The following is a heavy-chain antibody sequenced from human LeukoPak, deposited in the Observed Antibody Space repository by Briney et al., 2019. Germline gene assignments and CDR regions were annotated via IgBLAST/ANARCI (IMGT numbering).Heavy chain of an antibody. CDR1: GDSTSSGACY. J-gene: IGHJ4*02. CDR3: AREGSIYYYDSSGYLGY. D-gene: IGHD3-22*01. Sequence: SETLSLTCTVSGDSTSSGACYWSWIRQPAGKGLEWIGRIYSGGSTNYNPSLKSRVTISVDTSKNQFSLKLSSVTAADTAVYYCAREGSIYYYDSSGYLGYWGQGTLVTVSS. V-gene: IGHV4-61*02. CDR2: IYSGGST.